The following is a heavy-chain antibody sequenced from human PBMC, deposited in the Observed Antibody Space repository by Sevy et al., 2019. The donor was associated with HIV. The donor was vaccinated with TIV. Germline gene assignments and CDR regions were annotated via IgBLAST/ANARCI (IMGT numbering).Heavy chain of an antibody. CDR1: GFTFSSYS. V-gene: IGHV3-21*01. D-gene: IGHD3-22*01. Sequence: GGSLRLSCAASGFTFSSYSMNWVRQAPGKGLEWVSSISSSSSYIYYADSVKGRFTISRDNAKNSLYLQMSSLRAEDTAVYYCVVYYYDSSGYSNAFDIWGQGTMVTVSS. CDR2: ISSSSSYI. CDR3: VVYYYDSSGYSNAFDI. J-gene: IGHJ3*02.